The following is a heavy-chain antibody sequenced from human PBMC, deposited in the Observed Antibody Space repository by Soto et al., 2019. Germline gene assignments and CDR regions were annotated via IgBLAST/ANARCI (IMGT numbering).Heavy chain of an antibody. J-gene: IGHJ4*02. CDR1: GFTFSSYG. CDR2: ISYDGSNK. Sequence: ESGGGVVQPGRSLRLSCAASGFTFSSYGMHWVRQAPGKGLEWVAVISYDGSNKYYADSVKGRFTISRDNSKNTLYLQMNSLRAEDTAVYYCAKDRRELGLDYWGQGTLVTVSS. D-gene: IGHD1-26*01. V-gene: IGHV3-30*18. CDR3: AKDRRELGLDY.